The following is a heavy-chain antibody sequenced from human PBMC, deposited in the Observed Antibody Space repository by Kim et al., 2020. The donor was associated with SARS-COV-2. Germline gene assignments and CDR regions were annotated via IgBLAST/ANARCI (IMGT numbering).Heavy chain of an antibody. Sequence: SVKVSCKASGFTFTSSAMQWVRQARGQRLEWIGWIVVGSGNTNYAQKFQERVTITRDMSTSTAYMELSSLRSEDTAVYYCAAEGSDILTEEAAFDIWGQGTMVTVSS. CDR3: AAEGSDILTEEAAFDI. D-gene: IGHD3-9*01. V-gene: IGHV1-58*02. J-gene: IGHJ3*02. CDR1: GFTFTSSA. CDR2: IVVGSGNT.